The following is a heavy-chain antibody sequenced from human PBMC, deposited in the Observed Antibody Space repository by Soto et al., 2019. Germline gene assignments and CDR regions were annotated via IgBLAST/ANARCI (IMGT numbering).Heavy chain of an antibody. CDR1: GFTFSSYW. D-gene: IGHD3-3*01. Sequence: GGSLRLSCAASGFTFSSYWMHWVRQAPGKGLVWVSRINSDGSSTSYADSVKGRFTISRDNAKNTLYLQMNSLRAEDTAVYYCARAAGEAIFGVVIRKWFDPWGQGTLVTVSS. J-gene: IGHJ5*02. CDR2: INSDGSST. CDR3: ARAAGEAIFGVVIRKWFDP. V-gene: IGHV3-74*01.